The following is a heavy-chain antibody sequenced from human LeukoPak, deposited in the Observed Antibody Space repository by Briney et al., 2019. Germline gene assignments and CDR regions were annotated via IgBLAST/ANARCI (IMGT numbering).Heavy chain of an antibody. V-gene: IGHV3-9*01. CDR2: ISWNSVKI. CDR3: AKGPTYYYDNSAYYFDH. CDR1: GSRFDDYA. Sequence: PGGSLRLSCAASGSRFDDYAMHWVRQGPGKGLEWVASISWNSVKIAYGDSVRGRFTISRDNAKRSLYLQMNSLRTDDTALYYCAKGPTYYYDNSAYYFDHWGQGTLVTAAS. J-gene: IGHJ4*02. D-gene: IGHD3-22*01.